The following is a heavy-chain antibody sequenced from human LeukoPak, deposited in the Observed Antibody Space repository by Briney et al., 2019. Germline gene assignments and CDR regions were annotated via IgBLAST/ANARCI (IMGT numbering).Heavy chain of an antibody. CDR1: GGSISSGSYY. V-gene: IGHV4-31*03. J-gene: IGHJ5*02. Sequence: PSETLSLTCTVSGGSISSGSYYWSWIRQHPGKGLEWIVYIYYSGSTYYNPSLKSRVTISVDTSKNQFSLKLSSVTAADTAVYYCARAPGDIVVVPEPLGRNNWFDPWGQGTLVTVSS. CDR2: IYYSGST. CDR3: ARAPGDIVVVPEPLGRNNWFDP. D-gene: IGHD2-2*01.